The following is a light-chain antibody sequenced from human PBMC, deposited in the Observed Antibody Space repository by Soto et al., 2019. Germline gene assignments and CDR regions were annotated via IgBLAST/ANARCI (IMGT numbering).Light chain of an antibody. CDR3: QQYKNWPPIT. CDR1: QSLSSS. V-gene: IGKV3-15*01. Sequence: EIVMTQSPATLSVSPGEGATLSCRASQSLSSSLAWYQQKPGQAPRLLIYGASTRATGIPARVSGSGSGTEFTHTISSLQSEDFAVYYCQQYKNWPPITFGQGTRLEIK. J-gene: IGKJ5*01. CDR2: GAS.